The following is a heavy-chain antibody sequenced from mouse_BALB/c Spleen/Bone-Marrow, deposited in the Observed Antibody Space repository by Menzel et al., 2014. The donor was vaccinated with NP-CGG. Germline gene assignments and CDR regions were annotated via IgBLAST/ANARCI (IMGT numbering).Heavy chain of an antibody. CDR1: GSNIKDTY. CDR3: ARTPRATFYFDY. D-gene: IGHD3-1*01. CDR2: IDPANGNT. V-gene: IGHV14-3*02. Sequence: EVQLQQSGADLVKPGASVRLSYTASGSNIKDTYMQWVKQRPEQGLERIGRIDPANGNTKYDRKFQGKATITADTSSNTAYLQLFSLTSEDTAVYYYARTPRATFYFDYWGQGTTLTVSS. J-gene: IGHJ2*01.